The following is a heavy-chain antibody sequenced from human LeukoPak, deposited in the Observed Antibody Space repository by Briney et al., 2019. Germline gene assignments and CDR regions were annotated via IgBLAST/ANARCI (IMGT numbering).Heavy chain of an antibody. V-gene: IGHV1-69*06. D-gene: IGHD3-10*01. J-gene: IGHJ6*03. CDR1: GGTFSSYA. CDR3: ARVTESYGSGRRHNYYYYYMDV. Sequence: SVKVSCKASGGTFSSYAISWVRQAPGQGLEWMGGIIPIFGTANYAQKFQGRVTITADKSTSTAYMELSSLRSEDTAVYYCARVTESYGSGRRHNYYYYYMDVWGKGTTVTISS. CDR2: IIPIFGTA.